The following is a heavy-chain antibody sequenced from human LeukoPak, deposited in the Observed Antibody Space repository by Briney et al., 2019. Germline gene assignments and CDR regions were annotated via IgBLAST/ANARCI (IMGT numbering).Heavy chain of an antibody. J-gene: IGHJ4*02. Sequence: WVSGISSNSGSIGYGDSVKGRFTISRDKAKNSLYLQMNSLRAEDTALYYCAKDSLYGSGGYWGQGTLITVSS. D-gene: IGHD3-10*01. CDR3: AKDSLYGSGGY. V-gene: IGHV3-9*01. CDR2: ISSNSGSI.